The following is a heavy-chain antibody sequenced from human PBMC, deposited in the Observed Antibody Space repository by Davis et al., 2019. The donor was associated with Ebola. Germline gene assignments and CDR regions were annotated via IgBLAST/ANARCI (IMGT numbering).Heavy chain of an antibody. CDR2: INHSGST. J-gene: IGHJ4*02. Sequence: SETLSLTCTVSGGSITSYYWSWIRQPPGKGLEWIGEINHSGSTNYNPSLKSRVTISVDTSKNQFSLKLSSVTAADTAVYYCARAGGEGGPPQDYWGQGTLVTVSS. CDR3: ARAGGEGGPPQDY. D-gene: IGHD3-10*01. CDR1: GGSITSYY. V-gene: IGHV4-34*01.